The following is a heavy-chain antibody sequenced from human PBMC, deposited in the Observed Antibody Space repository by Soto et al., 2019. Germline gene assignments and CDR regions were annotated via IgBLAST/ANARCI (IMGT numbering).Heavy chain of an antibody. V-gene: IGHV3-33*01. CDR3: ARVGSSSRYYFDY. CDR1: GFTFSSYG. Sequence: TGGSLRLSCAASGFTFSSYGMHWVRQAPGKGLEWVAVIWYDGSNKYYADSVKGRFTISRDNSKNTLYLQMNSLRAEDTAVYYCARVGSSSRYYFDYWGQGTLVTVSS. CDR2: IWYDGSNK. J-gene: IGHJ4*02. D-gene: IGHD6-13*01.